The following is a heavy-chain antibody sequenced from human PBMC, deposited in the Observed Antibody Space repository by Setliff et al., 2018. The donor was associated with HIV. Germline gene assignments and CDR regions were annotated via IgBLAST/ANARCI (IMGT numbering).Heavy chain of an antibody. CDR1: GGSISSSNW. CDR3: ARDKRYRFPFDS. CDR2: IYYSGST. Sequence: PSETLSLTCAVSGGSISSSNWWSWVRQPPGKGLEWIGSIYYSGSTYYNPSLKSRVTISLATSKNQFSLSLRSLSAADTAVYYCARDKRYRFPFDSWGQGTLVTVSS. V-gene: IGHV4-4*02. D-gene: IGHD2-2*02. J-gene: IGHJ4*02.